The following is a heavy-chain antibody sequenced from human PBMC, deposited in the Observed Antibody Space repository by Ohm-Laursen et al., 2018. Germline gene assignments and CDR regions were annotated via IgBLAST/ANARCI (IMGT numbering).Heavy chain of an antibody. V-gene: IGHV1-69*06. CDR3: AKRGTSGRWYFDL. D-gene: IGHD1-7*01. CDR2: ISPIFGTA. CDR1: GGTFSSYA. Sequence: SVKVSCKASGGTFSSYAISWVRQAPGQGLEWMGGISPIFGTANYAQKFQGRVTITADKSTSTAYMELSSLRSEDTAVYYCAKRGTSGRWYFDLWGRGTLVTVSS. J-gene: IGHJ2*01.